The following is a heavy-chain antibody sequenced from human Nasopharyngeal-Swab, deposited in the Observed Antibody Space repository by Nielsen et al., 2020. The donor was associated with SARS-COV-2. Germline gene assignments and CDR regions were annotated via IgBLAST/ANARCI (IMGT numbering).Heavy chain of an antibody. D-gene: IGHD2-2*02. CDR3: TRGYTENYYYCGMDV. Sequence: GESLKISCAASGFTFSSHALHWVRQAPGKGLVWVSRINTDGRNTTYADSVKGRFTISRDNAKNTLYLQMNSLRAEDTAVYYCTRGYTENYYYCGMDVWGQGTAVTVSS. CDR2: INTDGRNT. J-gene: IGHJ6*02. V-gene: IGHV3-74*01. CDR1: GFTFSSHA.